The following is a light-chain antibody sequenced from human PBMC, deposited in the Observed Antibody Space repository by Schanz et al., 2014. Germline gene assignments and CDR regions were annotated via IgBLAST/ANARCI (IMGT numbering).Light chain of an antibody. V-gene: IGKV3-15*01. J-gene: IGKJ2*01. CDR2: GAF. Sequence: EIVMTQSPATLSVSPGERVTLSCRASQSVSSNLAWYQQKPGQAPRLLISGAFTRATGIPARFSGSGSGTEFTLTISSLQSEDFAVYYCQQYNNWPPSMYTFGQGTKLEIK. CDR3: QQYNNWPPSMYT. CDR1: QSVSSN.